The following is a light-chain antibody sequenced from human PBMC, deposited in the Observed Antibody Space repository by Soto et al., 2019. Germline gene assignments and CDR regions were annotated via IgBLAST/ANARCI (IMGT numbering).Light chain of an antibody. V-gene: IGKV1-6*01. J-gene: IGKJ1*01. CDR1: QGIRND. Sequence: AIHMTQSTSSLSASVGDRVTITCRASQGIRNDLGWYQKKPGKAPKLLIFAAFNLQSGVPSRFSGGGSGTDFTLTISSLQPEDFATYYCLQHFNFSWTFGQGTKVDI. CDR3: LQHFNFSWT. CDR2: AAF.